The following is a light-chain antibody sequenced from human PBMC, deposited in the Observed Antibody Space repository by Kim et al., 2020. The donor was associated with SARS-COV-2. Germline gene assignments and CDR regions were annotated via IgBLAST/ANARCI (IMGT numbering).Light chain of an antibody. CDR1: HDINRW. J-gene: IGKJ4*01. CDR2: AAS. Sequence: SVRDRGYIIGRSDHDINRWLAWYQQNPGIPPKVLIYAASTLENGVPYRFSGSGFGTEFTLTISSMQPDDFATYYCQQYISYSSITLGGGTKVDIK. V-gene: IGKV1-5*02. CDR3: QQYISYSSIT.